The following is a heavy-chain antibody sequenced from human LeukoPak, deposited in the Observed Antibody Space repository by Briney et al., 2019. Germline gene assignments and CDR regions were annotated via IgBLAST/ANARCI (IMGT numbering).Heavy chain of an antibody. CDR2: ISGSGGST. J-gene: IGHJ3*02. D-gene: IGHD1-26*01. Sequence: PGGSLRLSCAASGFTFSSYAMSWVRQAPGKGLEWVSAISGSGGSTYYADSVKGRFTIPRDNSKNTLYLQMNSLRAEDTAVYYCAKDRAGDSGSYYDAFDIWGQGTMVTVSS. CDR1: GFTFSSYA. CDR3: AKDRAGDSGSYYDAFDI. V-gene: IGHV3-23*01.